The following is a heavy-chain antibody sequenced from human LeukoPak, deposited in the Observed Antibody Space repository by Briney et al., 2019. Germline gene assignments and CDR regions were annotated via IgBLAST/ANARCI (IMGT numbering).Heavy chain of an antibody. CDR3: ARVEYSRQVDY. D-gene: IGHD6-6*01. CDR1: GGSISSSNYY. Sequence: PSETLSLTCTVSGGSISSSNYYWGWIRQPPGKGLEWIGSIYCGRTYYSPSLKSRVTISVDTSKNRFSLKLTSVTAADTAVYYCARVEYSRQVDYWGQGTLVTVSS. J-gene: IGHJ4*02. CDR2: IYCGRT. V-gene: IGHV4-39*07.